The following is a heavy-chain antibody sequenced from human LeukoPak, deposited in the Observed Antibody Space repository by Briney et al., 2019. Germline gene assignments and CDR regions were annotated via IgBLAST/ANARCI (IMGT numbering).Heavy chain of an antibody. CDR1: GFTFKDYW. V-gene: IGHV3-7*01. J-gene: IGHJ4*02. Sequence: GGSLRLSCVASGFTFKDYWMSWVRQAPGKGLERVAYIKHDGSDKSYVDSVKGRFTISRDNAKNSLYLQMNSLRAEDTAVYYCHQPITLPDWGQGILVTVSS. D-gene: IGHD2-2*01. CDR3: HQPITLPD. CDR2: IKHDGSDK.